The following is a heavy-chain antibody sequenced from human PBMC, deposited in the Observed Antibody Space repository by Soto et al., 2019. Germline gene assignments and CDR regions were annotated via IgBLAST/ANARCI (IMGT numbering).Heavy chain of an antibody. CDR2: ISGYNGNT. CDR3: ARESRYCSGGSCYFLPGIDY. CDR1: GYTFTSYG. J-gene: IGHJ4*02. Sequence: ASVKVSCKASGYTFTSYGISWVRQAPGQGLEWMGWISGYNGNTNLAQKLQGRVTMTTDTPTSTAYMELSSLRSEDTAVYYCARESRYCSGGSCYFLPGIDYWGQGTLVTVSS. D-gene: IGHD2-15*01. V-gene: IGHV1-18*01.